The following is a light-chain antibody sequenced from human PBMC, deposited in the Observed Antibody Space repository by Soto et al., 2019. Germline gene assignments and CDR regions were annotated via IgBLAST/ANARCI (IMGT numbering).Light chain of an antibody. Sequence: EIVMTQSPATLYVSPGETATLSCRASQSVSSNLAWYQQKPGQAPRLLIYGISTRATGISARFSGSGSGTEFTLTISSLQSEDFAVYYCQQHNKWPLTFGQGTRLENK. CDR2: GIS. J-gene: IGKJ5*01. V-gene: IGKV3-15*01. CDR1: QSVSSN. CDR3: QQHNKWPLT.